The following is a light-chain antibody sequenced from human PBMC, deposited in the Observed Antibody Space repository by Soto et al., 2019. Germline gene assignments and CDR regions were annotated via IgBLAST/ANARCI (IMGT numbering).Light chain of an antibody. CDR3: QQYDKWPWT. J-gene: IGKJ1*01. V-gene: IGKV3-15*01. CDR2: GAS. Sequence: DIVMTQSPATLSMSPGERATLSCRASQTINNNLAWNQQKPGQAPRLLIYGASTRATGIPDRFSGSGSGTEYTLIISSLQSEDVAVYYCQQYDKWPWTFGQGTKVEIK. CDR1: QTINNN.